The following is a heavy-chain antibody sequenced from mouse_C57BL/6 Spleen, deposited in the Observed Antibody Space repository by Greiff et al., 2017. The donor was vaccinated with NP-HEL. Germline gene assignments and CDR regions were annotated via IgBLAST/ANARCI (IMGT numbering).Heavy chain of an antibody. V-gene: IGHV1-82*01. J-gene: IGHJ2*01. D-gene: IGHD1-1*01. CDR1: GYAFSSSW. CDR2: IYPGDGDT. CDR3: ARWDYYGSSYVDY. Sequence: QVQLKQSGPELVKPGASVKISCKASGYAFSSSWMNWVKQRPGKGLEWIGRIYPGDGDTNYNGKFKGKATLTADKSSSTAYMQLSSLTSEDSAVYFCARWDYYGSSYVDYWGQGTTLTVSS.